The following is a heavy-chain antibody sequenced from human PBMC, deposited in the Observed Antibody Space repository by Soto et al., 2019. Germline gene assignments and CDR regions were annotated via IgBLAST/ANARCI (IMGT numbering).Heavy chain of an antibody. V-gene: IGHV3-23*01. J-gene: IGHJ6*02. CDR1: GLDCSSYA. D-gene: IGHD3-3*01. Sequence: EVQVLESGGGLVQPGGSLRLSCAASGLDCSSYAMSWVRQAPVKGLEWVSGIGGSGDNIYYADTVKGRVTSSRENSKNTTFLQMNRVRGEDTAVYSSVNHDYTFCSGYTFPPGSDVWGEGPEVAVSS. CDR2: IGGSGDNI. CDR3: VNHDYTFCSGYTFPPGSDV.